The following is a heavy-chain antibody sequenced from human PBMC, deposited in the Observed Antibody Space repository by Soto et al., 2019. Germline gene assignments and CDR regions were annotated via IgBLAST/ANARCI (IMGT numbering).Heavy chain of an antibody. CDR2: ISYDGSNK. Sequence: GGSLRLSCAASGFTFSSYGMHWVRQAPGKGLEWVAVISYDGSNKYYADSVKGRFTISRDNSKNTLYLQMNSLRAEDTAVYYCAKDLTYCSSTSCYRTSYYYYGMDVCGQGTTVTVS. CDR3: AKDLTYCSSTSCYRTSYYYYGMDV. CDR1: GFTFSSYG. D-gene: IGHD2-2*01. J-gene: IGHJ6*02. V-gene: IGHV3-30*18.